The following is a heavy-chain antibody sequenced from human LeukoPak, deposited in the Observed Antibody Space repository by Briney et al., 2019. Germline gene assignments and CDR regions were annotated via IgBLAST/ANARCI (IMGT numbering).Heavy chain of an antibody. J-gene: IGHJ5*02. CDR1: GGSISSSSYY. CDR2: IYYSGST. V-gene: IGHV4-39*07. Sequence: PSETLSLTCTVSGGSISSSSYYWGWIRQPPGKGLEWIGSIYYSGSTYYNPSLKSRVTISVDTSKNQFSLKLSSVTAADTAMYYCARGGDWFDPWGQGTLVTVSS. CDR3: ARGGDWFDP.